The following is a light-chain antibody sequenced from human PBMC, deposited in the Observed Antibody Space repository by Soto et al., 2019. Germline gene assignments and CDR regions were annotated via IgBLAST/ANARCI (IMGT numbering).Light chain of an antibody. CDR1: QSVSSY. V-gene: IGKV3-11*01. CDR2: DAS. Sequence: EIVLTQSPATLSLSPGERATLSCRASQSVSSYLAWYQQKPGQAPRLLIYDASNRATGIPARFSGGGSWTAFTISTSSLEPADDAVYYCQQRFNWPRFTFGQGTKLEIK. J-gene: IGKJ2*01. CDR3: QQRFNWPRFT.